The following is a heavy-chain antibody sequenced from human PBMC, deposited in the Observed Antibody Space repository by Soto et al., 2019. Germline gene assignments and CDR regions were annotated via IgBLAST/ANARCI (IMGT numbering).Heavy chain of an antibody. CDR1: GFTFSSYA. CDR3: ARDSYSSGWYYFDY. V-gene: IGHV3-30-3*01. D-gene: IGHD6-19*01. J-gene: IGHJ4*02. CDR2: ISYDGSNK. Sequence: QVQLVESGGGVVQPGRSLRLSCAASGFTFSSYAMHWVRQAPGKGLEWVAVISYDGSNKYYADSVKGRFTLSRDNSKNTLYLQMNSLRAEDTAVYYCARDSYSSGWYYFDYWGQGTLVTVSS.